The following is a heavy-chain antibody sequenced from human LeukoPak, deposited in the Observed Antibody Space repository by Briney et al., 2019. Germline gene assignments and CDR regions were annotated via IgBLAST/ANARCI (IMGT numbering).Heavy chain of an antibody. J-gene: IGHJ2*01. CDR2: LKEDGSDK. CDR3: ARVGTTGGWYFDL. Sequence: GGSLRLSCAASGFTFSSYWMNWVRQAPGKGLEWVANLKEDGSDKYYVDSVKGRFTISRDNAKNSLSLQMNSLRAEDTALYYCARVGTTGGWYFDLWGRGTLVTVSS. D-gene: IGHD1/OR15-1a*01. CDR1: GFTFSSYW. V-gene: IGHV3-7*04.